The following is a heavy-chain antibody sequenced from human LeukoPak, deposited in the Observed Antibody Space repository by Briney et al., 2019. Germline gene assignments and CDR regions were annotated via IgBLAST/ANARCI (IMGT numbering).Heavy chain of an antibody. J-gene: IGHJ4*02. CDR3: AKGSTDCSSTSCYSYFDY. CDR2: ISWDGGST. Sequence: GGSLRLSCAASGFTFDDYTMHWVRQAPGKGLEWVSLISWDGGSTYYADSVKGRFTISRDNSKSSLYLQMNSLRTEDTALYYCAKGSTDCSSTSCYSYFDYWGQGTLVTVSS. D-gene: IGHD2-2*02. V-gene: IGHV3-43*01. CDR1: GFTFDDYT.